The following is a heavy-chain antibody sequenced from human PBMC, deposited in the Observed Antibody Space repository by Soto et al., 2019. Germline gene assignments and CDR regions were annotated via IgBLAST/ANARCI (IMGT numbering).Heavy chain of an antibody. V-gene: IGHV3-30-3*01. CDR2: ISYDGSNK. CDR3: ARDKEHDYVWGSYRPTAAFDI. Sequence: GGSLRLSCAASGFTFSSYAMHWVRQAPGKGLEWVAVISYDGSNKYYADSVKGRFTISRDNSKNTLYLQMNSLRAEDTVVYYCARDKEHDYVWGSYRPTAAFDIWGQGTMVTVSS. D-gene: IGHD3-16*02. J-gene: IGHJ3*02. CDR1: GFTFSSYA.